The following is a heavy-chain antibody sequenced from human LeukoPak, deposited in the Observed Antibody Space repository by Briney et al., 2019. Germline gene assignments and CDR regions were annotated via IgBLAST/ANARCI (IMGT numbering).Heavy chain of an antibody. CDR1: GGSISSYY. CDR2: IYYSGST. CDR3: AAVPGPKQTVVGAVVDY. J-gene: IGHJ4*02. V-gene: IGHV4-59*01. D-gene: IGHD1-14*01. Sequence: PSETLSLTCTVSGGSISSYYWSWIRQPPGKGLEWIGYIYYSGSTNYNPSLKSRVTISVDTSKNQFSLKLSSVTAADTAVYYCAAVPGPKQTVVGAVVDYWGQGTLVTVSS.